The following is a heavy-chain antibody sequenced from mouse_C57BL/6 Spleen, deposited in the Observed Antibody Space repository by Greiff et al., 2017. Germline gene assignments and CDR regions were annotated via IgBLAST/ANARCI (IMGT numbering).Heavy chain of an antibody. CDR1: GFTFSDYY. V-gene: IGHV5-16*01. Sequence: EVQRVESEGGLVQPGSSMKLSYTASGFTFSDYYMAWVRQVPEKGLEWVANINYDGSSTYYLDSLKSRFIISRDNAKNILYLQMSSLKSEDTATYYCARDGYDGHAMDYWGQGTSVTVSS. D-gene: IGHD2-2*01. CDR3: ARDGYDGHAMDY. J-gene: IGHJ4*01. CDR2: INYDGSST.